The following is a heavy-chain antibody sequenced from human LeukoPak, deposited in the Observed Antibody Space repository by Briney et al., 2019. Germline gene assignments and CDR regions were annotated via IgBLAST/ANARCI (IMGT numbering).Heavy chain of an antibody. CDR3: AKPWEMATIPAY. D-gene: IGHD5-24*01. V-gene: IGHV3-43*02. J-gene: IGHJ4*02. CDR1: GFTFDDYA. CDR2: ISGDGGST. Sequence: GGSLRLSCAASGFTFDDYAMHWVRQAPGKGLEWVSLISGDGGSTYYADSVKGRSTISRDNSKNSLYLQMNSLRTEDTALYYCAKPWEMATIPAYWGQGTLVTVSS.